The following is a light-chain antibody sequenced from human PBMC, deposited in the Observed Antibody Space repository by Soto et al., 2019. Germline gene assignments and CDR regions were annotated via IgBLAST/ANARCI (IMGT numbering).Light chain of an antibody. Sequence: QSVLTQPRSVSGSPGQSVTISCTGTSSDVGGYNYVSWYQQHPGKDPKLMLYNVSKRPSGVPDRFSGSKSGNTASLTISGLQAEDEADYYCCSYAGSYTYVFGSGTKVTVL. CDR2: NVS. V-gene: IGLV2-11*01. CDR1: SSDVGGYNY. J-gene: IGLJ1*01. CDR3: CSYAGSYTYV.